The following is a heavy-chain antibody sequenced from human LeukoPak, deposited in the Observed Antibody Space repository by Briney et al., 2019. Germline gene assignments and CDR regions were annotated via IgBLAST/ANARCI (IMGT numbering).Heavy chain of an antibody. CDR2: INPNSGGT. J-gene: IGHJ3*02. D-gene: IGHD3-10*01. Sequence: ASVKVSCKASGYTFSAYSIHWVRQAPGQGLEWMGWINPNSGGTNYAQKFQGRVTMTRDTSISTAYMELSRLRSDDTAVYYCARELGGLDAFDIWGQGTMVTVSS. V-gene: IGHV1-2*02. CDR3: ARELGGLDAFDI. CDR1: GYTFSAYS.